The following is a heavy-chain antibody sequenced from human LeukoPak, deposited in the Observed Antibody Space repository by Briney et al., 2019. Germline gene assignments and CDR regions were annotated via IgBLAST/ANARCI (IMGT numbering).Heavy chain of an antibody. CDR3: ARTNPFYYFDY. V-gene: IGHV4-31*03. CDR2: IYYSGST. CDR1: GGSISSGGYY. J-gene: IGHJ4*02. Sequence: SETLSLTCTVSGGSISSGGYYWSWIRQHPGKGLEWIGYIYYSGSTYYNPSLKSRVTISVDTSKNQFPLKLSSVTAADTAVYYCARTNPFYYFDYWGQGTLVTVSS.